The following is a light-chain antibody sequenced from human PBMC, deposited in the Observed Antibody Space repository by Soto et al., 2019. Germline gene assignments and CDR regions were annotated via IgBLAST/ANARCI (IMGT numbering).Light chain of an antibody. V-gene: IGKV3-11*01. CDR1: QSVSIY. J-gene: IGKJ4*01. CDR3: QQHINWPLT. Sequence: EIVLAQSPATLSLSPGERATLSCRASQSVSIYLAWYQQKPGQAPRLLIYDASNRATGIPARFSGSGSGADFTLTISSLEPEDFALYYCQQHINWPLTFGGGTKVDIK. CDR2: DAS.